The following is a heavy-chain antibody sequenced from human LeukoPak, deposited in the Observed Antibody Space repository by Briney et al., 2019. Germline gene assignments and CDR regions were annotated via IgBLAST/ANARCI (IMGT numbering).Heavy chain of an antibody. CDR1: GFTFSSYS. Sequence: GGSLRLSCAASGFTFSSYSMNSVRQAPGKGLEWVSFISSSSSYIYYADSVKGRFTISRDNAKNSLYLQMNSLRAEDTAVYYCARLGDYGAYYFDYWGQGTLVTVSS. CDR2: ISSSSSYI. CDR3: ARLGDYGAYYFDY. J-gene: IGHJ4*02. V-gene: IGHV3-21*01. D-gene: IGHD4-17*01.